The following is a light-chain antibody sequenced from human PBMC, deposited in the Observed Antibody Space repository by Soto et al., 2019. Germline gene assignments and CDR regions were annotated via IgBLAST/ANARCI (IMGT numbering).Light chain of an antibody. CDR3: HQRQSWPRT. CDR2: LAS. CDR1: QAVNTR. V-gene: IGKV3-11*01. J-gene: IGKJ1*01. Sequence: EIVLTQSPGTLSLSPGERVTLSCRASQAVNTRLAWYQHKPGQAPRLLIYLASNRAAGVPARFSGSGSGTDFTLTISDAEPEDFAVYDCHQRQSWPRTFGQGTKVDIK.